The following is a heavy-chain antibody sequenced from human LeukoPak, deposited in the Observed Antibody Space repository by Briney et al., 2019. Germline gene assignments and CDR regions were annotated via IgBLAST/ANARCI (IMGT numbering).Heavy chain of an antibody. CDR3: TSGSYYPRYYYYYMDV. V-gene: IGHV1-69*13. D-gene: IGHD1-26*01. J-gene: IGHJ6*03. CDR2: IIPIFGTA. CDR1: GGTFSSYA. Sequence: GASVKVSCKASGGTFSSYAISWVRQAPGQGLEWMGGIIPIFGTANYAQKFQGRVTITADESTSTAYMELSSLRSEDTAVYYCTSGSYYPRYYYYYMDVWGKGTTVTISS.